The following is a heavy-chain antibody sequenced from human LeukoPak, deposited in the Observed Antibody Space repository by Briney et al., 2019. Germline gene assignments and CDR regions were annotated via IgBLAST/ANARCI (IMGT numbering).Heavy chain of an antibody. CDR1: GFTFSSYW. V-gene: IGHV3-74*01. Sequence: PGGSLRLSCAASGFTFSSYWMHWVRHAPGKGLVWVSRINSDGSSTSYADSVKGRFTISRDNAKNTLYLQMNSLRAEDTAVYYCARYSTRMNAFDIWGQGTMVTVSS. D-gene: IGHD2-21*01. CDR3: ARYSTRMNAFDI. J-gene: IGHJ3*02. CDR2: INSDGSST.